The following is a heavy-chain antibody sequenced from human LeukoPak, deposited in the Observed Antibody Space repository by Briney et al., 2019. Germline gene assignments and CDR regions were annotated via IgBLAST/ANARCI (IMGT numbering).Heavy chain of an antibody. CDR1: GFTFSDYY. CDR3: VRDLMGSGSTTAYLHH. V-gene: IGHV3-21*01. D-gene: IGHD1-1*01. CDR2: ISRRSRHV. Sequence: GGSLRLSCAASGFTFSDYYMNWVRQAPGKGLEWVSSISRRSRHVYYAGSVQGRFTISRDNAENSLYLQMNSLRAEDMAVYFCVRDLMGSGSTTAYLHHWGQGTLVTVSS. J-gene: IGHJ1*01.